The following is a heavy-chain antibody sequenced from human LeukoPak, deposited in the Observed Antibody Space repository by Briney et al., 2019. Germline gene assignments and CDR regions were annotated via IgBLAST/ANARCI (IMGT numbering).Heavy chain of an antibody. J-gene: IGHJ4*02. V-gene: IGHV4-39*02. CDR3: AREANQYDFWSGYYSPNYFDY. CDR1: GASISSYY. Sequence: SETLSLTCTVSGASISSYYWGWIRQPPGKGLEWIGSIYYSGNTYYNASLKSQVSISIDTSKNQFSLRLTSVTAADTAVYYCAREANQYDFWSGYYSPNYFDYWGQGTLVTVSS. D-gene: IGHD3-3*01. CDR2: IYYSGNT.